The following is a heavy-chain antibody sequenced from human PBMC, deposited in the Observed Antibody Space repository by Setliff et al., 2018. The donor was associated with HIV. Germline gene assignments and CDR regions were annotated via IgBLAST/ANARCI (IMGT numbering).Heavy chain of an antibody. Sequence: GGSLRLSCAASGFSFSTSWMAWVRQAPGKGLEWVANIKGDGSERYYVGSVKGRFTISRDNAKNSLYLQMNSLRAEDTAVYYCAKDTGGSLDYWGQGTLVTVSS. CDR1: GFSFSTSW. CDR3: AKDTGGSLDY. CDR2: IKGDGSER. V-gene: IGHV3-7*01. J-gene: IGHJ4*02. D-gene: IGHD2-15*01.